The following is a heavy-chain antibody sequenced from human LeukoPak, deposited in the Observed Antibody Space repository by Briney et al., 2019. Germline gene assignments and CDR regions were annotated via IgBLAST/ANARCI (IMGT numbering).Heavy chain of an antibody. J-gene: IGHJ4*02. D-gene: IGHD6-13*01. Sequence: WVRQAPGKGLEWIGSIYYSGSTYYNPSLKSRVTISVDTSKNQFSLKLSSVTAADTAVYYCARRSLYSSYLDYWGQGTLVTVSS. CDR2: IYYSGST. V-gene: IGHV4-39*01. CDR3: ARRSLYSSYLDY.